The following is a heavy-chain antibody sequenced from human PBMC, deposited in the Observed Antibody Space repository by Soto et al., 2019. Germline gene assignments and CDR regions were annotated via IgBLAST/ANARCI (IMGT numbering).Heavy chain of an antibody. CDR1: GFTFSSYG. CDR2: ISYDGSNK. Sequence: QVQLVESGGGMVQPGRSLRLSSAASGFTFSSYGMHWVRQAPGKGLEWVAFISYDGSNKYYADSVKGRFTISRDNSKNTLYLQMNSLRAEDTAVYYCAKGDCGGDCYSFDAFDIWGQGTMVTVSS. V-gene: IGHV3-30*18. D-gene: IGHD2-21*02. CDR3: AKGDCGGDCYSFDAFDI. J-gene: IGHJ3*02.